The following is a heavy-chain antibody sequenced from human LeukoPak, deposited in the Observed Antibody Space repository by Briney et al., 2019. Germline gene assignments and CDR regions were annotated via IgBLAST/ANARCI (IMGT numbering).Heavy chain of an antibody. V-gene: IGHV1-69*13. CDR3: ARLPRGSYLGYYYYYYGMDV. CDR2: IIPIFGTA. D-gene: IGHD1-26*01. Sequence: GASVKVSCKASGGTFSSYAISWVRQAPGQGLEWMGGIIPIFGTANYAQKFQGRVTITADESTSTAYMELSSLRSEDTAVYYCARLPRGSYLGYYYYYYGMDVWGQGTTATVS. CDR1: GGTFSSYA. J-gene: IGHJ6*02.